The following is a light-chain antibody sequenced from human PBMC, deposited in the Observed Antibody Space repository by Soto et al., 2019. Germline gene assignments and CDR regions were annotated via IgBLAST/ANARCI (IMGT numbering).Light chain of an antibody. J-gene: IGKJ5*01. CDR1: QSLVHNDGNTY. Sequence: DVVLTQTPLSSPVTLGQPASISCKSSQSLVHNDGNTYLNWFLQRPGQPPRLLIYKISNRFSGGPDRCSGSGAGTDFTLKISRVEAEDVGVYYCMQPTLFLFSVGQGTRLEIK. CDR2: KIS. V-gene: IGKV2-24*01. CDR3: MQPTLFLFS.